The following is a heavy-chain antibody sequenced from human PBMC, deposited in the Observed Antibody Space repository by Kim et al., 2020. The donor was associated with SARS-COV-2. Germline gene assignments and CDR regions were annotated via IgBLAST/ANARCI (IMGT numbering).Heavy chain of an antibody. Sequence: GGSLRLSSAASGFTFSSYAMHWVRQAPGKGLEWVAVISYDGSNKYYADSVKGRFTISRDNSKNTLYLQMNSLRAEDAAVYYRARDPSDYGEITYFQHWG. CDR1: GFTFSSYA. CDR2: ISYDGSNK. V-gene: IGHV3-30*04. CDR3: ARDPSDYGEITYFQH. D-gene: IGHD4-17*01. J-gene: IGHJ1*01.